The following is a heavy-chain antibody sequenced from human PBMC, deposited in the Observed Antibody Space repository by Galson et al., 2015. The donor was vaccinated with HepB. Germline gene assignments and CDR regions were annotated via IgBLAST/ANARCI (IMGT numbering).Heavy chain of an antibody. D-gene: IGHD6-13*01. CDR1: GFTFSSYG. J-gene: IGHJ5*02. CDR3: ARGDKWQQLVSWFDP. CDR2: IWYDGSNK. V-gene: IGHV3-33*01. Sequence: SLRLSCAASGFTFSSYGMHWVRQAPGKGLEWVAVIWYDGSNKYYADSVKGRFTISRDNSKNTLYLQMNSLRAEDTAVYYCARGDKWQQLVSWFDPWGQGTLVTVSS.